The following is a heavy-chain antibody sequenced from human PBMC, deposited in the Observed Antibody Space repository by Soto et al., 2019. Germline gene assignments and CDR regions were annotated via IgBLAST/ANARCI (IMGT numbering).Heavy chain of an antibody. D-gene: IGHD3-3*01. CDR2: IYYSGST. V-gene: IGHV4-31*03. CDR1: GGSISSGDYY. Sequence: SETLSLTCTVSGGSISSGDYYWSWISQHPGKGLEWIGYIYYSGSTYYNPSLKSRVTISVDTSKNQFSLKLSSVTAADTAVYYCARAFLDPNYYYYMDVWGKGTTVTVSS. J-gene: IGHJ6*03. CDR3: ARAFLDPNYYYYMDV.